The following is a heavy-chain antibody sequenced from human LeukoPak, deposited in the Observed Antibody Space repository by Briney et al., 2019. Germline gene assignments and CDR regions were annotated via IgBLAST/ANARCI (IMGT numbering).Heavy chain of an antibody. J-gene: IGHJ4*02. V-gene: IGHV3-48*01. Sequence: GGSLRHSRAASGFTFSDYSMNWVRQAPGKGLEWISYIGIDSGNTNYADSVKGRFTISGDKAKNSLYLQMNSLRVEDTAVYYCARDYKYAFDNWGQGTLVTVSS. D-gene: IGHD5-24*01. CDR1: GFTFSDYS. CDR2: IGIDSGNT. CDR3: ARDYKYAFDN.